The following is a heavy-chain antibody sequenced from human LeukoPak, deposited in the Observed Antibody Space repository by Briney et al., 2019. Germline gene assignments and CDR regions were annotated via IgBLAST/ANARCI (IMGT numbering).Heavy chain of an antibody. CDR3: ARRLTGTTSGFDY. CDR1: GYTFSNYG. J-gene: IGHJ4*02. D-gene: IGHD1-20*01. Sequence: APVKVSCKASGYTFSNYGISWVRQAPGQGLEWMGWISAYNGHTNYAQKLQDRVTMTTDTSTSTAYMELRSLRSDDTAVYYCARRLTGTTSGFDYWGQGTLVAVSS. CDR2: ISAYNGHT. V-gene: IGHV1-18*01.